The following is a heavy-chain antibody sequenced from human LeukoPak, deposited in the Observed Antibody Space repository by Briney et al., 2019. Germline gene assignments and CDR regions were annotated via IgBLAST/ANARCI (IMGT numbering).Heavy chain of an antibody. D-gene: IGHD4-17*01. CDR2: IKQDGSDK. J-gene: IGHJ4*02. Sequence: PGGSLRLSCAASGFTFSSYWMSWVCQAPGKGLEWVANIKQDGSDKYYVGSVKGRFTISRDNAKNSLYLQMNSLRAEDTAVYYCASDGDYGYWGQGTLVTVSS. CDR1: GFTFSSYW. CDR3: ASDGDYGY. V-gene: IGHV3-7*01.